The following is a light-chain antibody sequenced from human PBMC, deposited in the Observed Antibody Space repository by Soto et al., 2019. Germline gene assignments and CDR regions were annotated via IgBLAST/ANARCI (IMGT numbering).Light chain of an antibody. CDR3: ETWDFNTRV. V-gene: IGLV4-60*02. CDR2: LEGSGSY. Sequence: QAVVTQSSSASASLGSSVKLTCTLSSGHSSYIIAWHQQQPGKAPRYLMKLEGSGSYNKGSGVPDRFSGSSSGADRYLTISNLQFEEEADYYCETWDFNTRVFGGGTKLTVL. CDR1: SGHSSYI. J-gene: IGLJ3*02.